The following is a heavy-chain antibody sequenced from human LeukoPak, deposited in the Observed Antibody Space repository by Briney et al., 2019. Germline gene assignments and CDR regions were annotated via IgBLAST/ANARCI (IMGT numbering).Heavy chain of an antibody. CDR2: VSHSGST. CDR3: TREQAGTTVDY. Sequence: SETLSLTCTVSGYSISTDYYWGWIRQSPGKGLEWIGSVSHSGSTYYNPSLKSRVTISGDMSKNQFFLKLSSVTAADTAVYYCTREQAGTTVDYWGQGTLVTVSS. J-gene: IGHJ4*02. D-gene: IGHD1-1*01. CDR1: GYSISTDYY. V-gene: IGHV4-38-2*02.